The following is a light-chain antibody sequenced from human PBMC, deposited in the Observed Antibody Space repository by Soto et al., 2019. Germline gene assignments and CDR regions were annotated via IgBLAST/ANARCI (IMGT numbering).Light chain of an antibody. V-gene: IGKV3-11*01. Sequence: EIVLTQSPATLSLSPGERATLSCRASQSVTSFLAWYQQKPGQAPRLLIYDASDRATGIPARFSGSGSGTDFTLTISNLEPEDFAVYYYQQRSNWPLTFGGGTKVEIK. CDR3: QQRSNWPLT. CDR1: QSVTSF. CDR2: DAS. J-gene: IGKJ4*01.